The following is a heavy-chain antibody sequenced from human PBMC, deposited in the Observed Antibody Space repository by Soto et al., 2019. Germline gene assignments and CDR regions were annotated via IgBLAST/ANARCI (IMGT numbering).Heavy chain of an antibody. V-gene: IGHV3-30-3*01. CDR3: ARDHGMAV. CDR1: GVTSSSYA. J-gene: IGHJ6*02. CDR2: ISYDGSNK. Sequence: RLSCAASGVTSSSYAMHWGRQAPGKGLEWVAVISYDGSNKYYADSVKGRFTISRDNSKNTLYLQMNSLRAEDTAVHSCARDHGMAVWGQGTTVTVSS.